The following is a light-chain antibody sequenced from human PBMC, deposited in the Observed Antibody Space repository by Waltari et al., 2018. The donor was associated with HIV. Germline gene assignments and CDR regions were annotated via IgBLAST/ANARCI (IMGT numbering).Light chain of an antibody. V-gene: IGKV1-39*01. Sequence: IQMTQSPSSLSASVGDTVTMTCRASHTIGTYLNWYHQQPGKAPRLLISPASSLHSGVPSRFSGSGSGRDFTLTISGLQPEDFGTYYGQQSYTAWTFGQGTKVEIK. CDR2: PAS. CDR1: HTIGTY. CDR3: QQSYTAWT. J-gene: IGKJ1*01.